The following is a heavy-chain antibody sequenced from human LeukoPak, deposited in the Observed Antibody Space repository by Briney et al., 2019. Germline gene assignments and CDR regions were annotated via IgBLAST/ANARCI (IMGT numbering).Heavy chain of an antibody. CDR1: GGSIGSYY. D-gene: IGHD1-26*01. Sequence: PSETLSLTCTVSGGSIGSYYWSWIRQPPGKGLEWIGYIYTSGSTNYNPSLKSRVTISVDTSKNQFSLKLSSVTAADTAVYYCARHWPLTTAGQKMLLYRSWFDPWGQGTLVTVSS. J-gene: IGHJ5*02. CDR3: ARHWPLTTAGQKMLLYRSWFDP. CDR2: IYTSGST. V-gene: IGHV4-4*09.